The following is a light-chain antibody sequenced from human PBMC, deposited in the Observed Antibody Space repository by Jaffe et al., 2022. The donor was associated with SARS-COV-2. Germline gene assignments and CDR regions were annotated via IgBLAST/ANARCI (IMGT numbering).Light chain of an antibody. CDR1: QSITTSS. CDR2: GVS. V-gene: IGKV3-20*01. Sequence: ENVLTQSPGTLSLSPGERATLSCGASQSITTSSLAWYQQRRGQAPRLLIYGVSIRATGIPDRFSGSGSGTSFTLTISRLEPEDSAVYYCQQYAGSFTFGPGTRVEI. J-gene: IGKJ3*01. CDR3: QQYAGSFT.